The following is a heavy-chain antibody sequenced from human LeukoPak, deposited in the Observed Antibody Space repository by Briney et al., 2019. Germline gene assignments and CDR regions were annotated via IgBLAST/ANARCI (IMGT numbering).Heavy chain of an antibody. Sequence: SETLSLTCTVSGYSISSGFYCGWIRQPPGKGLEWIGNIYHSGSTYYNPSLKSRVTISVDMSKNQFSLKLSSVTAADTAVYYCARDLGYCSSTSCLGEGYWGQGTLVTVSS. J-gene: IGHJ4*02. CDR1: GYSISSGFY. D-gene: IGHD2-2*01. V-gene: IGHV4-38-2*02. CDR3: ARDLGYCSSTSCLGEGY. CDR2: IYHSGST.